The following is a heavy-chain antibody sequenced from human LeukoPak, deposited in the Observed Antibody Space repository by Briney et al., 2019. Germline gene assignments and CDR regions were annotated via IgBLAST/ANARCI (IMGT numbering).Heavy chain of an antibody. CDR3: AKDTDLTMVRGVIDY. CDR1: RFTFSSYA. J-gene: IGHJ4*02. D-gene: IGHD3-10*01. V-gene: IGHV3-30-3*01. Sequence: PGGSLRLSCAASRFTFSSYAMHWVRQAPGKGLEWVAVISYDGSNKYYADSVKGRFTISRDNSKNTLYLQMNSLRAEDTAVYYCAKDTDLTMVRGVIDYWGQGTLVTVSS. CDR2: ISYDGSNK.